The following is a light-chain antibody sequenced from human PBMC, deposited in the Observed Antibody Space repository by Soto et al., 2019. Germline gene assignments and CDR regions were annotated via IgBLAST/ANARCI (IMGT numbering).Light chain of an antibody. CDR3: QQYSDNWT. CDR1: QSISSW. J-gene: IGKJ1*01. CDR2: KAS. V-gene: IGKV1-5*03. Sequence: DIQMTQSPSTLSASVGDRVTITCRASQSISSWLAWYQQKPGTAPNLLIYKASTLQSGVPSRFSGSGSGTELTFTISSLQPDDFATYYCQQYSDNWTFGQGTKVDIK.